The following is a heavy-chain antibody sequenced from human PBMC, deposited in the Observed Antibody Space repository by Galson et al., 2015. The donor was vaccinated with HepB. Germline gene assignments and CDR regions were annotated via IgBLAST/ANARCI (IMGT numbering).Heavy chain of an antibody. V-gene: IGHV1-69*04. D-gene: IGHD5-18*01. CDR1: GGTFSSYA. Sequence: SVKVSCKASGGTFSSYAISWVRQAPGQGLEWMGRIIPILGIANYAQKFQGRVTITADKSTSTAYMELSSLRSEDTAVYYCAGSGYSYGFLFDYWGQGTLVTVSS. CDR2: IIPILGIA. J-gene: IGHJ4*02. CDR3: AGSGYSYGFLFDY.